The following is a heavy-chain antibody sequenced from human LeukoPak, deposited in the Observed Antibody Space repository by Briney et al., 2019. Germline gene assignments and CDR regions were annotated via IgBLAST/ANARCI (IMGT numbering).Heavy chain of an antibody. J-gene: IGHJ4*02. CDR3: ARAESIVATIDY. CDR2: ISSSSSYI. V-gene: IGHV3-21*01. Sequence: GGSLRLSCAASGFTVSSYSANWVRQAPGRGLEWVSSISSSSSYIYYADSVKGRFTISRDNAKNSLYLQTNSLRAEDTAVYYCARAESIVATIDYRGQGTLVTVSS. CDR1: GFTVSSYS. D-gene: IGHD5-12*01.